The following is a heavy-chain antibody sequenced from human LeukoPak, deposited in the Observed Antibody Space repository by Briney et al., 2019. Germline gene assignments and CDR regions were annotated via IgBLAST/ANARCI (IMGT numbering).Heavy chain of an antibody. CDR1: RFTFHDSA. CDR2: ISWNSGSI. CDR3: AKDISLIAAAGTTFDI. V-gene: IGHV3-9*01. Sequence: GGSLRLSCAASRFTFHDSAFHWVRQAPGKGLEWVSGISWNSGSIGYADSVKGRFTISRDNAKNSLYLQMNSLRAEDTALYYCAKDISLIAAAGTTFDIWGQGTMVTVSS. J-gene: IGHJ3*02. D-gene: IGHD6-13*01.